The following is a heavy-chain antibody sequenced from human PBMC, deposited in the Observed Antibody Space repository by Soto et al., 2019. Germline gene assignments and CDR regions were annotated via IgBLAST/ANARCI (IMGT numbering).Heavy chain of an antibody. V-gene: IGHV4-39*01. CDR1: GDSISTSNHY. J-gene: IGHJ4*02. CDR2: IFDNGVT. CDR3: ARRGGGDYLFDS. D-gene: IGHD4-17*01. Sequence: QLQLQESGPGLVKPSETLSLTCTVSGDSISTSNHYWGWIRQPPGEGLEWIGHIFDNGVTYYNPSLKSRVSISVDTSENQFSLRLSSFTAADTAVYFCARRGGGDYLFDSWGQGMLVTVSS.